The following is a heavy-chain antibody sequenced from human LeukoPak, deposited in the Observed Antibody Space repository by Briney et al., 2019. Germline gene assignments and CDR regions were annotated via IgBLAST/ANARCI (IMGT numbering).Heavy chain of an antibody. D-gene: IGHD3-22*01. CDR3: ARDLNSYYDSSGYYDDAFDI. CDR1: GGSISRYY. CDR2: IYTSGST. V-gene: IGHV4-4*07. J-gene: IGHJ3*02. Sequence: SETLSLTCTVSGGSISRYYWSWIRQPAGKGLEWIGRIYTSGSTNYNPSLKSRVTMSVDTSKNQFSLKLSSVTAADTAVYYCARDLNSYYDSSGYYDDAFDIWGQGTMVTVSS.